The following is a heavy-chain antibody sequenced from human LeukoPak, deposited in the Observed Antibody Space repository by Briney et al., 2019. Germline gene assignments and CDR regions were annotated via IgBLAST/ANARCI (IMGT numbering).Heavy chain of an antibody. CDR1: GGSISSYY. CDR3: ARVPVVVTAIGYYYYGMDV. Sequence: SETLSLTCTVSGGSISSYYWSWIRQPAGKGLEWIGRIYTSGSTNYNPSLKSRVTMSVDTSKNQFSLKLSFVTAAVTAVYYCARVPVVVTAIGYYYYGMDVWGQGTTVTVSS. J-gene: IGHJ6*02. CDR2: IYTSGST. D-gene: IGHD2-21*02. V-gene: IGHV4-4*07.